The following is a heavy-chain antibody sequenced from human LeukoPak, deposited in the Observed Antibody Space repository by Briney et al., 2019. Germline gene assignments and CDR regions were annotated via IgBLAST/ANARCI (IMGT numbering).Heavy chain of an antibody. CDR3: AREGNFDY. CDR2: MNPNSGNT. Sequence: ASVKVSCKASGYTFTSYDINWVRQATGQGLEWMGWMNPNSGNTGYAQKFQGRVTITTDTSTSTAYMELRSLRSDDTAVYYCAREGNFDYWGQGTLVTVSS. CDR1: GYTFTSYD. J-gene: IGHJ4*02. V-gene: IGHV1-8*03.